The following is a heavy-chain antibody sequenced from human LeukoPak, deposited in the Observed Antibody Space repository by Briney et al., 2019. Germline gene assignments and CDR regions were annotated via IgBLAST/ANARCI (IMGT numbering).Heavy chain of an antibody. CDR3: TKDRRGPAAGTWYFDS. J-gene: IGHJ4*02. Sequence: GGSLRHSCVASGFTLSSTTMGWVRQAPGRGLEWVSSITAIDGRTYYADSVRGRFTISRDNSKNTVYLQLNSLRAGDTAIYYCTKDRRGPAAGTWYFDSWGQGTLVTVSS. V-gene: IGHV3-23*01. CDR1: GFTLSSTT. CDR2: ITAIDGRT. D-gene: IGHD6-13*01.